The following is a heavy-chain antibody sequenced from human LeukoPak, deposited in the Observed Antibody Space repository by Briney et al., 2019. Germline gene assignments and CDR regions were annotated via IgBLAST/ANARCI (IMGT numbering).Heavy chain of an antibody. Sequence: ASVKVSCKASGYTFTGYYMHWVRQAPGQGLEWMGWINPNSGTTKYAQKFQGRVTMTRDASISTAYMELSRLRSDDTAVYYCARVRDYPSWGQGTLVTVSS. V-gene: IGHV1-2*02. J-gene: IGHJ5*02. CDR2: INPNSGTT. D-gene: IGHD5-24*01. CDR3: ARVRDYPS. CDR1: GYTFTGYY.